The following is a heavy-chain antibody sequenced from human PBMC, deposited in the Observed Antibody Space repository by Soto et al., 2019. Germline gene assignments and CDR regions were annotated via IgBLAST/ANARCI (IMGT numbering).Heavy chain of an antibody. CDR1: GYMFPIYH. V-gene: IGHV5-10-1*01. J-gene: IGHJ3*02. CDR2: IDPSDSRT. CDR3: ARGELQLAPAFDI. D-gene: IGHD1-26*01. Sequence: GESLKISCEASGYMFPIYHISWVRQMPGKGLEWVGKIDPSDSRTMYRPSSRARITISVDKSINTAYLEWGRLKASDTAMYYCARGELQLAPAFDIWGQGTMVTVSS.